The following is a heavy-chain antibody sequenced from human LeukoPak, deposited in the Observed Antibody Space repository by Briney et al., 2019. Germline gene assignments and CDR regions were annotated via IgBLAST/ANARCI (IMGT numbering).Heavy chain of an antibody. D-gene: IGHD6-19*01. J-gene: IGHJ4*02. CDR1: VGSISSSSYY. Sequence: SETLSLTCTVSVGSISSSSYYWGWIRQPPGKGLEWIGRNYYSGSTYYNPSLKSRVNISVDTSKNQFSLKLSSVTAADTAVYYCARQFSLDSIGEILKDYWGQGTLVTVSS. CDR3: ARQFSLDSIGEILKDY. V-gene: IGHV4-39*01. CDR2: NYYSGST.